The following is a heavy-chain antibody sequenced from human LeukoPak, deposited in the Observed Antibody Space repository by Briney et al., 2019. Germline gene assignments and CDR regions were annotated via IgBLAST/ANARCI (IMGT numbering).Heavy chain of an antibody. V-gene: IGHV4-30-4*01. CDR1: GGSISSGDYY. CDR2: ICYSGST. D-gene: IGHD5-12*01. J-gene: IGHJ3*02. CDR3: ASDVGGYDHDAFDI. Sequence: SQTLSLTCTVSGGSISSGDYYWSWIRQPPGKGLDWIGYICYSGSTYYNPSLKSRVTISVDTSKNQFSLKLSSVTAADTAVYYCASDVGGYDHDAFDIWGQGTMVTVSS.